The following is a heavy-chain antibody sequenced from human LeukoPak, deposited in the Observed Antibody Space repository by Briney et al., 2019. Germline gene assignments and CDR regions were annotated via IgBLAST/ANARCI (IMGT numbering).Heavy chain of an antibody. J-gene: IGHJ3*02. CDR1: GGSISSYY. V-gene: IGHV4-59*01. CDR3: ARAPLKCYDSSGPHDAFDI. Sequence: PSETLSLTCTVSGGSISSYYWSWIRQPPGKGLEWIGYIYYSGSTNYNPSLKSRVTISVDTSKNQFSLKLSSVTAADTAVYYCARAPLKCYDSSGPHDAFDIWGQGTMVTVSS. CDR2: IYYSGST. D-gene: IGHD3-22*01.